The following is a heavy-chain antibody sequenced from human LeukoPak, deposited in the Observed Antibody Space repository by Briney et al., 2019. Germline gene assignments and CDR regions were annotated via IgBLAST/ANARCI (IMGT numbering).Heavy chain of an antibody. V-gene: IGHV3-33*06. CDR1: GFTFSHYG. Sequence: GGSLRLSCATSGFTFSHYGMHWVRQAPGGGLEWVAVIWSDGSNRFYADSVKGRFTISRDNSQKTVYLHMNILRAEDTALYYCAKDAERGFDYSNSLQYWGWGTLVTVSS. CDR3: AKDAERGFDYSNSLQY. D-gene: IGHD4-11*01. CDR2: IWSDGSNR. J-gene: IGHJ4*02.